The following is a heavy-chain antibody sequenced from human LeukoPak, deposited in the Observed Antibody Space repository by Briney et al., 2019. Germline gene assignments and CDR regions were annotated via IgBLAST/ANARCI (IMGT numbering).Heavy chain of an antibody. CDR1: GGSISSHY. J-gene: IGHJ4*02. Sequence: PSETLSLTGIVSGGSISSHYWTWIRQPPGKGLEYIGYIYYSGNTNYNPSLKSRVTISVDRSKNQFSLKLTSVTAEDTAVYYCARINSGWYFDYWGQGTLVTVSS. D-gene: IGHD6-19*01. CDR3: ARINSGWYFDY. V-gene: IGHV4-59*11. CDR2: IYYSGNT.